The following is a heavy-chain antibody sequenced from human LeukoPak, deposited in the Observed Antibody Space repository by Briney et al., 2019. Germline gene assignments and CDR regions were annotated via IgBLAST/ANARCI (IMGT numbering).Heavy chain of an antibody. CDR3: ATGRAIEVLSAFNY. CDR1: EIIFSSYA. J-gene: IGHJ4*02. Sequence: PGGSLRLSCAASEIIFSSYAMNWVRRAPGKGLEWLSAISGSGASIYYADSVKGRFTISRDNSLDTVYLQMDSLRADDTAVYYCATGRAIEVLSAFNYWGQGTVVTVSS. D-gene: IGHD2-15*01. V-gene: IGHV3-23*01. CDR2: ISGSGASI.